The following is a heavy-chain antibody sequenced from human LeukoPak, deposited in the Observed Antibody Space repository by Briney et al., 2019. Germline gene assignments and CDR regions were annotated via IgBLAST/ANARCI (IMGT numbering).Heavy chain of an antibody. D-gene: IGHD4-17*01. V-gene: IGHV3-11*01. CDR2: ISSSGSTI. Sequence: GGSLRLSCAASGFTFSDYYMSWIRQAPGKGLEWVSYISSSGSTIYYADSVKGRFTISRDNAKNSLYLQMNSLRAEDTAVYYCAAGPTTVTTNYYYMDVWGKGTTVTVSS. CDR3: AAGPTTVTTNYYYMDV. CDR1: GFTFSDYY. J-gene: IGHJ6*03.